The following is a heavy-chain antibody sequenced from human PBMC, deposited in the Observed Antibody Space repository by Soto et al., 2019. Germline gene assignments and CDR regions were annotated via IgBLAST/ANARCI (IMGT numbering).Heavy chain of an antibody. CDR2: ISGGANNT. CDR1: GFTFSSYA. Sequence: EVQLLQSGGGLVQPGGSLRLSCAASGFTFSSYALSWVRQAPGKGLEWVSSISGGANNTYYAESVKGRFTISRDNAKNTLSLQMNSLRTEDTAIYYCAKYKQTAGVAAIVDYWGQGTLVTVSS. V-gene: IGHV3-23*01. D-gene: IGHD2-15*01. J-gene: IGHJ4*02. CDR3: AKYKQTAGVAAIVDY.